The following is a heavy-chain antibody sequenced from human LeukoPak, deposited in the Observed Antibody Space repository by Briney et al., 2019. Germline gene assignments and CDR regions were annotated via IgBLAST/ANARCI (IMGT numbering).Heavy chain of an antibody. J-gene: IGHJ5*02. CDR2: IIPIFGTA. Sequence: ASVKVSCKASGGTFSSYAISWVRQAPGQGLEWMGGIIPIFGTANYAQKFQGRVTITADEPTSTAYMELSSLRSEDTAVYYCARNSSSLRSAYNWFDPWGQGTLVTVSS. D-gene: IGHD6-6*01. CDR1: GGTFSSYA. CDR3: ARNSSSLRSAYNWFDP. V-gene: IGHV1-69*13.